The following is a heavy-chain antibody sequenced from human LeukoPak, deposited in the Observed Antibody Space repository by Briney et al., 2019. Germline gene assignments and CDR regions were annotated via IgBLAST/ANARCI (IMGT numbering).Heavy chain of an antibody. CDR3: AKDLGGSWGAFDI. CDR1: GFTFSSYS. J-gene: IGHJ3*02. V-gene: IGHV3-48*04. CDR2: ISSSSSTI. D-gene: IGHD2-15*01. Sequence: GGSLRLSCAASGFTFSSYSMNWVRQAPGKGLEWVSYISSSSSTIYYADSVKGRFTISRDNAKNSLYLQMNSLRAEDTALYYCAKDLGGSWGAFDIWGQGTMVTVSS.